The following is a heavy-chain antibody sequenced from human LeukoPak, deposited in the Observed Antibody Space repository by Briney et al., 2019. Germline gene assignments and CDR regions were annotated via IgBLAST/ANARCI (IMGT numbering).Heavy chain of an antibody. Sequence: ASVKVSCKASGGTFSSYAISWVRQAPGQGLEWMGGIIPIFGTANYAQKFQGRVTITADKSTSTAYMELSSLRSEDTAVYYCARLGGYSSSWYETYNWFDPWGQGTLVTVSS. J-gene: IGHJ5*02. CDR1: GGTFSSYA. CDR3: ARLGGYSSSWYETYNWFDP. D-gene: IGHD6-13*01. V-gene: IGHV1-69*06. CDR2: IIPIFGTA.